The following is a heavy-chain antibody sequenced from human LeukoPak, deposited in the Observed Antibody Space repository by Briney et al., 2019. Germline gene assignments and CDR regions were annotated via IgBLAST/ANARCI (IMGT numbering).Heavy chain of an antibody. CDR1: GFTFSSYS. V-gene: IGHV3-21*01. CDR3: ARGRTYCGGDCYSGDYYYYYMDV. CDR2: VSSSSSYI. Sequence: GGSLRLSCAASGFTFSSYSMNWVRQAPGKGLEWVSSVSSSSSYIYYADSVKGRLTISRDNAKNSLYLQMNSLRAEDTAVYYCARGRTYCGGDCYSGDYYYYYMDVWGKGTTVTVSS. J-gene: IGHJ6*03. D-gene: IGHD2-21*02.